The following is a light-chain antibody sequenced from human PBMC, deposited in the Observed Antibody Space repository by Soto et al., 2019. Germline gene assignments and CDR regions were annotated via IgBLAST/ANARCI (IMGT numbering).Light chain of an antibody. CDR1: QTLSYSSNNENS. J-gene: IGKJ3*01. V-gene: IGKV4-1*01. CDR3: QQYYNTPFT. Sequence: DIVMTQSPDSLAVSLGERAAINCKSSQTLSYSSNNENSLAWYQQKPGQPPKLLIYWASTRESGVPNRFSGSGSGTDFTLTISSLQAEDVAVYYCQQYYNTPFTFGPGTKVEIK. CDR2: WAS.